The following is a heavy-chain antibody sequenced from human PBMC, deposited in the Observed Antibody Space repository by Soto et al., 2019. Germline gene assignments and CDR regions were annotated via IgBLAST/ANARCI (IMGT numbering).Heavy chain of an antibody. CDR1: GFTFSYYG. V-gene: IGHV3-30*18. Sequence: QVQLVESGGGVVQPGRSLRLSCVASGFTFSYYGMHWVRQAPGKGLEWVAIISYDGSNKYYADSVKGRFTISRDNSKNTLYLQMNSLRAEDTAVYYCAKQEIYDYWGQGTLVTVSS. CDR3: AKQEIYDY. J-gene: IGHJ4*02. D-gene: IGHD3-3*01. CDR2: ISYDGSNK.